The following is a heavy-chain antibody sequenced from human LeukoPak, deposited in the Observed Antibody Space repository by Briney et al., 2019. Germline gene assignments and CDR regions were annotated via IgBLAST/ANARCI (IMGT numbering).Heavy chain of an antibody. Sequence: GGSLRLSCAASGLTFRNYGMHWVRQAPGKGLEWVAITSYDGSNKYYADSVRGRFTISKDNSQNTLYLQMNSLRAEDTAVYYCASHRGDYATGYFDYWGQGTLVTVSS. CDR1: GLTFRNYG. D-gene: IGHD1-1*01. J-gene: IGHJ4*02. V-gene: IGHV3-30*03. CDR2: TSYDGSNK. CDR3: ASHRGDYATGYFDY.